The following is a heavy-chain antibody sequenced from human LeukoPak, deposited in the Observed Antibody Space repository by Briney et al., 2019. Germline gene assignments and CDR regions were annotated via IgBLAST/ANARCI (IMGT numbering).Heavy chain of an antibody. D-gene: IGHD6-19*01. J-gene: IGHJ4*02. CDR1: GFTVSSNY. Sequence: GGSLRLSCAASGFTVSSNYMSWVRQAPGKGLEWVSVIYRDGSTFYADSVKGLFTISGDNFKNTLYLQMNSLRAEDTAVYYCARDPRSGSVNFDYWGQGTLVTVSS. CDR2: IYRDGST. V-gene: IGHV3-53*01. CDR3: ARDPRSGSVNFDY.